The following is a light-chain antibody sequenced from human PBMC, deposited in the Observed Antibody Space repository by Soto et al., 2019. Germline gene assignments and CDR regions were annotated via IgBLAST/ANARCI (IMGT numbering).Light chain of an antibody. J-gene: IGKJ2*01. CDR3: QQRRDWPHT. V-gene: IGKV3-11*01. Sequence: EIVLTQSPATLSLSPGERATLSCRASQSVASYLAWYQQKPGQAPRLLIYDTSNRATGIPARFSGSGSGTDFSLSISSLEPEDFAVYYCQQRRDWPHTFGQGTKLELK. CDR2: DTS. CDR1: QSVASY.